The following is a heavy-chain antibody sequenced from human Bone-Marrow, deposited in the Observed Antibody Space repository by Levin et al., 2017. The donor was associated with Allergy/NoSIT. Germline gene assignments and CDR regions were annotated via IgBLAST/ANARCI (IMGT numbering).Heavy chain of an antibody. D-gene: IGHD3-10*01. CDR1: GFAFSNYW. CDR2: INRGGSST. J-gene: IGHJ4*02. CDR3: ARDTFAYNVGSGSYLDY. Sequence: GGSLRLSCAASGFAFSNYWMHWVRQAPGKGLVWVSRINRGGSSTTYADSVKGRFTISRDNAKNTLYLQMNSLRAEDTAVYYCARDTFAYNVGSGSYLDYWGQGALVSVSS. V-gene: IGHV3-74*01.